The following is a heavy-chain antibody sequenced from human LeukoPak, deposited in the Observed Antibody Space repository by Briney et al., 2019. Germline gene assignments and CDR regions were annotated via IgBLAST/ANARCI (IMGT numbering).Heavy chain of an antibody. CDR2: IHYSGST. Sequence: PSETLSLTCAVSGGSISSYYWSWIRQPPGRGLEWIGSIHYSGSTSYNSSLKSRVTISIDTSKNQFSLKLSSVTPADTAVYYCARQSGVYYGSGSPLWGRGTLVTVSS. J-gene: IGHJ2*01. D-gene: IGHD3-10*01. CDR3: ARQSGVYYGSGSPL. CDR1: GGSISSYY. V-gene: IGHV4-59*01.